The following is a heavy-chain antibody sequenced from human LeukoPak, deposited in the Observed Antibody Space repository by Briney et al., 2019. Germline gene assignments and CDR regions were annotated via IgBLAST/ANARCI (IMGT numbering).Heavy chain of an antibody. CDR3: NGYCSSTSCYGGGY. D-gene: IGHD2-2*03. Sequence: ASETLSLTCAIYGGSFSGYYWSWIRRPPGKGLEWIGEINHSGSTNYNPSLKSRVTISVDTSKNQFSLKLSSVTAADTAVYYCNGYCSSTSCYGGGYWGQGTLVTVSS. CDR1: GGSFSGYY. V-gene: IGHV4-34*01. CDR2: INHSGST. J-gene: IGHJ4*02.